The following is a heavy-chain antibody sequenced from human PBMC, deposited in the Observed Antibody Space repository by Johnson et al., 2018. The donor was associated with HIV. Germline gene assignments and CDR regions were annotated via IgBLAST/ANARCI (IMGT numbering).Heavy chain of an antibody. J-gene: IGHJ3*02. V-gene: IGHV3-15*01. Sequence: EQLVESGGGVVRPGESLRLSCAASGFTFHEHGLSWVRQATGRGLEWVGRIKSKTDGGTTDYASPVKGRFTISRDDSKNTLYLQMNSLKTEDTAVYYCTTVVGGQRGGAFDIWGQGTMVTVAS. D-gene: IGHD6-25*01. CDR2: IKSKTDGGTT. CDR3: TTVVGGQRGGAFDI. CDR1: GFTFHEHG.